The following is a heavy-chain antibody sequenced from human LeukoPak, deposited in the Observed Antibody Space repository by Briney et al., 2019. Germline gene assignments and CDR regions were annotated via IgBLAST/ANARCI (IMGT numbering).Heavy chain of an antibody. CDR1: GYTFTSYG. CDR3: ARAARQQLVREPLDF. D-gene: IGHD6-13*01. CDR2: ISAYNGNT. V-gene: IGHV1-18*01. J-gene: IGHJ4*02. Sequence: ASVKVSCKASGYTFTSYGISWVRQAPGQGLEWMGWISAYNGNTNYAQKLQGRVTMTTDASTSTAYMELRSLRSDDTAVYYCARAARQQLVREPLDFWGQGTLVTVYS.